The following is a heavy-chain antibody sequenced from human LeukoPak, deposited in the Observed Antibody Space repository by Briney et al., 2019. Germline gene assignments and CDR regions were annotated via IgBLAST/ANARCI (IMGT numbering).Heavy chain of an antibody. D-gene: IGHD3-22*01. CDR1: GYTFTSYG. CDR2: ISAYNGNT. J-gene: IGHJ6*02. V-gene: IGHV1-18*01. CDR3: ASARRDYYDSSGFGYYYGMDV. Sequence: ASVKVSCKASGYTFTSYGISRVRQAPGQGLEWMGWISAYNGNTNYAQKLQGRVTMTTDTSTSTAYMELRSLRSDDTAVYYCASARRDYYDSSGFGYYYGMDVWGQGTTVTVSS.